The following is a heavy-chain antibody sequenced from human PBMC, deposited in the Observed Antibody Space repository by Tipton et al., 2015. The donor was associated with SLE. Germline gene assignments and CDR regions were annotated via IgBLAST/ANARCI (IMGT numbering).Heavy chain of an antibody. J-gene: IGHJ3*02. D-gene: IGHD2-8*02. CDR3: ARDRDIVLEPVPIPPAFDI. CDR1: GGSITTRSYY. Sequence: TLSLTCIVSGGSITTRSYYLGWIRQPPGKGLEWIASISYSGATYYNPSLKSRVIISLDTSRNHFSLKLTSVTAADTAVYFCARDRDIVLEPVPIPPAFDIWGQGTTVTVSS. CDR2: ISYSGAT. V-gene: IGHV4-39*07.